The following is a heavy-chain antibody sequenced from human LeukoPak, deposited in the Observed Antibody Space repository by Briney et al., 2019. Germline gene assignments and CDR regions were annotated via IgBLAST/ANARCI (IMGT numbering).Heavy chain of an antibody. CDR1: GFTFSNFG. CDR2: TRYDGSNK. D-gene: IGHD6-6*01. J-gene: IGHJ4*02. Sequence: GGSLRLSXAASGFTFSNFGIHWVGQTPGKGLEWVAFTRYDGSNKYYADSVKGRFTIFRDNSKNTLYLQMNSLRAEDTAVYFCAKDLGTHSSSFYFDYWGQGTLVTVSS. V-gene: IGHV3-30*02. CDR3: AKDLGTHSSSFYFDY.